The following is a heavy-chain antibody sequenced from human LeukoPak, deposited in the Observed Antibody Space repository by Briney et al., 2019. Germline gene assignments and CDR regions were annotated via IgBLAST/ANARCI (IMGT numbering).Heavy chain of an antibody. CDR3: AKEGRFLEWLSFDY. V-gene: IGHV3-23*01. J-gene: IGHJ4*02. CDR2: IIASGGST. Sequence: GSLRLSCAASGFTFSSSAMSWVRQVPGKGLEWVSGIIASGGSTSYADSVKGRFTISRDNSKNTLYLQMNSLRAEDTAVYYCAKEGRFLEWLSFDYWGQGTPVTVSS. D-gene: IGHD3-3*01. CDR1: GFTFSSSA.